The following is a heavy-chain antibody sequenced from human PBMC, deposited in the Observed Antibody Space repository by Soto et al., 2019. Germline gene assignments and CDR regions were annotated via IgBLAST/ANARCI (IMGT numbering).Heavy chain of an antibody. CDR3: AKDMHDYGDYSLDY. CDR2: ISYDGSNK. Sequence: PGGSLRLSCAASGFTFSSYGMHWVRQAPGKGLEWVAVISYDGSNKYYAGSVKGRFTISRDNSKNTLYLQMNSLRAEDTAVYYCAKDMHDYGDYSLDYWGQGTLVTVSS. J-gene: IGHJ4*02. CDR1: GFTFSSYG. D-gene: IGHD4-17*01. V-gene: IGHV3-30*18.